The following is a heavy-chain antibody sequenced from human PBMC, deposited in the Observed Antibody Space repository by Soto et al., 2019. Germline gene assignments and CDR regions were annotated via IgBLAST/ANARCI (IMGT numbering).Heavy chain of an antibody. J-gene: IGHJ3*02. D-gene: IGHD4-4*01. CDR3: ARDTTVITFHALDI. CDR1: GFSFSTYF. V-gene: IGHV3-33*01. Sequence: ESGGGVVQPGRSLRLSCAASGFSFSTYFMHWARQAPGKGLEWVAVMYYDGSTKYYADSVKGRFTISRDNSKNMLYLQMNSLRAGDTAVYYCARDTTVITFHALDIWGQGTTVTVSP. CDR2: MYYDGSTK.